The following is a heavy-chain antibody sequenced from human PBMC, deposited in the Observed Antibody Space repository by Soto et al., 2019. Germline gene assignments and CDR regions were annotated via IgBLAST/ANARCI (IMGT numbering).Heavy chain of an antibody. V-gene: IGHV1-18*04. D-gene: IGHD1-26*01. CDR1: GYTFTSYG. J-gene: IGHJ4*02. CDR3: ARFFPHIVGVHYFDY. Sequence: ASVKVYCKASGYTFTSYGISWVRQAPGQVLEWMGWISAYNGNTNYAQKLQGRVTMTTDTSTSTAYMELRSLRSDDTAVYYCARFFPHIVGVHYFDYWGQGTLVTVSS. CDR2: ISAYNGNT.